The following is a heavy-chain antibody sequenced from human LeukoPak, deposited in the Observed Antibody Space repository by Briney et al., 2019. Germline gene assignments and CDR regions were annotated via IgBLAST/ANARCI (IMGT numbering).Heavy chain of an antibody. CDR3: ARSALYDSSGFPFDY. CDR2: INPNSGGT. V-gene: IGHV1-2*06. J-gene: IGHJ4*02. Sequence: ASVKVSFKASGYTFTGYYIHWVRPAPGQGLEGMGRINPNSGGTNHAQKFQGRVTMTTDTSTSTAYMELRSLRSDDTAVYYCARSALYDSSGFPFDYWGQGTLVTVSS. CDR1: GYTFTGYY. D-gene: IGHD3-22*01.